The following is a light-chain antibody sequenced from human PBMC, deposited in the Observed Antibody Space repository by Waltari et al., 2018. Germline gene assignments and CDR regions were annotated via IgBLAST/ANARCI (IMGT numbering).Light chain of an antibody. CDR3: AQVLHTPLT. Sequence: IVMTQSPLSLPVTPGEPASISCRSRQSLLSSNGNNYLDWYLQNPGQSPQLLIYLGSNRASGVPDRFSGSGSGTDFTLKISRVEAEDVGVYYCAQVLHTPLTFGGGTKVEIK. J-gene: IGKJ4*01. V-gene: IGKV2-28*01. CDR1: QSLLSSNGNNY. CDR2: LGS.